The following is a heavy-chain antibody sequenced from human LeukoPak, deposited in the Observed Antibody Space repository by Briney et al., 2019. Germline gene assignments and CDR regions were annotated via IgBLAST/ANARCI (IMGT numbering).Heavy chain of an antibody. CDR3: AKATGYLL. CDR2: ISNSDGST. CDR1: GFTFSSYG. D-gene: IGHD1-14*01. J-gene: IGHJ4*02. Sequence: GGTLRLSCAASGFTFSSYGMSWVRQAPGKGLEWVSTISNSDGSTYYADSVKGRFSISRDNSENTLYLQMNSLGAEDTAVYYCAKATGYLLWGQGTQVTVSS. V-gene: IGHV3-23*01.